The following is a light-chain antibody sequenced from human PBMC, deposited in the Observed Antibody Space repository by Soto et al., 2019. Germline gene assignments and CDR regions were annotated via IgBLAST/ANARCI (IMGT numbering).Light chain of an antibody. Sequence: QSVLTQPPSVSGAPGQRVTISCTGGSSNIGAGYDVHWYQQLPGTAPKLLIYTNSIRPSGVPGRFSGSKSGTSASLAITGLQAEDEADYFCQSYDSSLSGYVFGTGTKVTVL. CDR3: QSYDSSLSGYV. V-gene: IGLV1-40*01. J-gene: IGLJ1*01. CDR2: TNS. CDR1: SSNIGAGYD.